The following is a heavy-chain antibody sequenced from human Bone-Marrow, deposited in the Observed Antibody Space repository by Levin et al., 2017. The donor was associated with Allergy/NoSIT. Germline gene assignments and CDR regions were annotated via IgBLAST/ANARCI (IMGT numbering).Heavy chain of an antibody. V-gene: IGHV3-23*01. Sequence: GGSLRLSCVVSGFTFINYDMIWVRQAPGKGLEWVSGIGSRGGGTYYAESVEGRFAISRDDSKNTLYLQMDSLRAEDTAVYFCAREPRGLQLGAQDFWGQGRLVTVSS. CDR1: GFTFINYD. D-gene: IGHD1-26*01. CDR3: AREPRGLQLGAQDF. CDR2: IGSRGGGT. J-gene: IGHJ4*02.